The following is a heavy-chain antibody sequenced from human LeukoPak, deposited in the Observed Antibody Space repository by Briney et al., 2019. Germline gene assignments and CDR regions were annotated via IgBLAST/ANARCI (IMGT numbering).Heavy chain of an antibody. CDR3: AKDRAGSGYDYRPDAFDI. CDR1: GFTFGSYA. V-gene: IGHV3-23*01. Sequence: GGSLRLSCAASGFTFGSYAMSWVRQAPGKGLEWVSAISGSGGSTYYADSVKGRFTISRDNSKNTLYLQMNSLRAEDTAVYYCAKDRAGSGYDYRPDAFDIWGQGTMVTVSS. D-gene: IGHD5-12*01. CDR2: ISGSGGST. J-gene: IGHJ3*02.